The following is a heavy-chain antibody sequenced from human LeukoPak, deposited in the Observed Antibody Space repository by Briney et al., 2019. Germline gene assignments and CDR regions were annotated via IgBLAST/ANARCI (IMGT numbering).Heavy chain of an antibody. Sequence: PGGSLRLSCAASGFTFSDFAMSWVRQAPGKGLEWVSGTIGSGATTFYADSVKGRFTISRDNSKNTLFLQMNSLRAEDTAAYYCAKDRGSGSRGTGFDYWGQGTLVTVSS. V-gene: IGHV3-23*01. D-gene: IGHD1-26*01. CDR3: AKDRGSGSRGTGFDY. J-gene: IGHJ4*02. CDR1: GFTFSDFA. CDR2: TIGSGATT.